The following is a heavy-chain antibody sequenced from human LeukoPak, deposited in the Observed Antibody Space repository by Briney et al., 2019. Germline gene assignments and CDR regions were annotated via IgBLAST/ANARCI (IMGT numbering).Heavy chain of an antibody. V-gene: IGHV4-39*01. D-gene: IGHD3-3*01. CDR2: IYYSGST. CDR3: ARQLGYYDFWSGYYTGNYFDY. J-gene: IGHJ4*02. Sequence: SETLSLTCTVSGGSISSSSYYWGWIRQPPGKGLEWFGSIYYSGSTYYNPSLKSRVTISVDTSKNQFSLKLSSVTAADTAVYYCARQLGYYDFWSGYYTGNYFDYWGQGTLVTVSS. CDR1: GGSISSSSYY.